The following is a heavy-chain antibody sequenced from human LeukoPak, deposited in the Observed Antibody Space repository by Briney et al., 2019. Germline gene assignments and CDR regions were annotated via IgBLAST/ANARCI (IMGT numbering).Heavy chain of an antibody. J-gene: IGHJ6*02. D-gene: IGHD2-2*02. CDR1: GYTFTSHG. CDR2: ISAYNDNT. V-gene: IGHV1-18*01. Sequence: ASVEVSCKASGYTFTSHGISWVRQAPGQGLEWMGWISAYNDNTNYAQKLQGRVTMTTDTSTSTAYMELRSLRSDDTAVYYCARGPCSSTSCYTLWYYYYGMDVWGQGTTVTVSS. CDR3: ARGPCSSTSCYTLWYYYYGMDV.